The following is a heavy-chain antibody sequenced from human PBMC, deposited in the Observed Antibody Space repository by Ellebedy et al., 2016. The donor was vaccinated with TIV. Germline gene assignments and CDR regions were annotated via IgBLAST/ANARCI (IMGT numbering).Heavy chain of an antibody. D-gene: IGHD3-16*01. CDR1: GFKFDMYW. Sequence: GESLKISCTASGFKFDMYWMTWVRQTPGKGLEWVANINYDGSEKYYVDSVEGRFTISIDNDKNSLSLQMSSLRAEDTAVFYCARAWGAYYLDYWGPGTLVTVSS. CDR2: INYDGSEK. CDR3: ARAWGAYYLDY. V-gene: IGHV3-7*03. J-gene: IGHJ4*02.